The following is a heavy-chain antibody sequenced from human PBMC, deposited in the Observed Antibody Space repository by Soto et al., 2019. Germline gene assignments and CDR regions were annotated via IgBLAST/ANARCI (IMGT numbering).Heavy chain of an antibody. Sequence: HPGGSLRLSCAASGFTFSSYAMSWVRQAPGKGLEWVAAITDSGSNKYYADSVKGRFTISRDNSKNTLYLQMNSLRAEDTAVYYCARGLVQVRYYYYGMDVWGQGTTVTVSS. CDR2: ITDSGSNK. V-gene: IGHV3-23*01. J-gene: IGHJ6*02. D-gene: IGHD6-6*01. CDR1: GFTFSSYA. CDR3: ARGLVQVRYYYYGMDV.